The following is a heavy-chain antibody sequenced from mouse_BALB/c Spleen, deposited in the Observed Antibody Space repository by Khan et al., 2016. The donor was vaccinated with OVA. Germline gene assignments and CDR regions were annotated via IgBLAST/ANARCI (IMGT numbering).Heavy chain of an antibody. CDR2: IIYIGST. CDR1: DYSITSDYA. V-gene: IGHV3-2*02. D-gene: IGHD1-1*01. CDR3: ASGRLLLRDPDYFDY. Sequence: VQLKESGPGLLKPSQSLSLTFTVTDYSITSDYAWNWIRQFPGNKLEWMAYIIYIGSTTFSPSLRGRSSITRDTAKDRFFLQLNSGSTGDTDTYYCASGRLLLRDPDYFDYWGQGTILTVSS. J-gene: IGHJ2*01.